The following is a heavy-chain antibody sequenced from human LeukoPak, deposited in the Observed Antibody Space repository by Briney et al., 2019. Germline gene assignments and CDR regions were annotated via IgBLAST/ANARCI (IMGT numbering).Heavy chain of an antibody. Sequence: SETLSLTCTVSGSSMSSDYYWSWIRQPPGKGLEWIGEINHSGSTNYNPSLKSRVTISVDTSKNQFSLKLSSVTAADTAVYYCARTLGFAEPVWGQGTLVTVSS. CDR3: ARTLGFAEPV. J-gene: IGHJ4*02. D-gene: IGHD3-10*01. CDR1: GSSMSSDYY. CDR2: INHSGST. V-gene: IGHV4-38-2*02.